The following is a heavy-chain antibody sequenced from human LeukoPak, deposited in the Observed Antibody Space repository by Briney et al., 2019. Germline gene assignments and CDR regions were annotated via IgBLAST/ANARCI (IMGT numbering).Heavy chain of an antibody. CDR1: GGSISSYN. D-gene: IGHD3-10*01. V-gene: IGHV4-59*01. CDR3: ARAGGLWFGESDY. Sequence: SETLSHTCTVSGGSISSYNWSWIREPPGKGLEWIGYIYYSGSTNYNPSLKSRVTISVVTSKNQFSLKLSSVTAADTAVYYCARAGGLWFGESDYWGQGTLVTVSS. J-gene: IGHJ4*02. CDR2: IYYSGST.